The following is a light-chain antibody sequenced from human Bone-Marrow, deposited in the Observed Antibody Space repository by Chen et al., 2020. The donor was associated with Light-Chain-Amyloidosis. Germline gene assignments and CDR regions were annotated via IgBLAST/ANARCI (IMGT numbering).Light chain of an antibody. Sequence: SYVLTQPSSVSVAPGQTATIACGGNNIGSTSVHWYQQTPGQAPLLVVYDDSDRPSGIPERLSGSNSGNTATLTISRVEAGDEAAYYCQVWDRSSDRPVFGGWTKLTVL. CDR1: NIGSTS. CDR3: QVWDRSSDRPV. J-gene: IGLJ3*02. CDR2: DDS. V-gene: IGLV3-21*02.